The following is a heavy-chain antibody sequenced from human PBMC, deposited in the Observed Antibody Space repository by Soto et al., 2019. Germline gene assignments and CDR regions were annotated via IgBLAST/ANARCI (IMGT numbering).Heavy chain of an antibody. Sequence: SETLSLTCTVSGDSIRSGGYYWSWIRQHPGKGLEWIGYIYYTGNTYYNPSLKSRLTISLDTSKNQFSLNLRSVTAADTAVYYCARGITSQSSRFDPWGQGTLVTVS. V-gene: IGHV4-31*03. D-gene: IGHD3-10*01. CDR3: ARGITSQSSRFDP. J-gene: IGHJ5*02. CDR2: IYYTGNT. CDR1: GDSIRSGGYY.